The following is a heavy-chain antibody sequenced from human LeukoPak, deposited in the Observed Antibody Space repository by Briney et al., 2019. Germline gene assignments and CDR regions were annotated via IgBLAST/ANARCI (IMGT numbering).Heavy chain of an antibody. CDR3: ARGYGSSYYYMDV. J-gene: IGHJ6*03. D-gene: IGHD3-10*01. Sequence: SETLSLTCTVSGGSISSYYWSWIRQPPGKGLEWIGYIYYSGSTYYNPSLRSRVTISVDTSKNQFSLKLSSVTAADTAVYYCARGYGSSYYYMDVWGKGITVTISS. CDR2: IYYSGST. V-gene: IGHV4-59*01. CDR1: GGSISSYY.